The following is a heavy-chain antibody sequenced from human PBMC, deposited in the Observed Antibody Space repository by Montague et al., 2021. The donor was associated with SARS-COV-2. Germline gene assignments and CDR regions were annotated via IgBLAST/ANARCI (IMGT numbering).Heavy chain of an antibody. J-gene: IGHJ4*02. D-gene: IGHD4-11*01. CDR3: ARDRETVGWPLGY. Sequence: SLRLSCAASGFMFNDYAINWVRQTPGKALEWVSAISGSGGGTYYAESVKGRFATSRDTSKNTVFLQMDSLRLEDTALYFYARDRETVGWPLGYWGQGTLVIVSS. CDR2: ISGSGGGT. V-gene: IGHV3-23*01. CDR1: GFMFNDYA.